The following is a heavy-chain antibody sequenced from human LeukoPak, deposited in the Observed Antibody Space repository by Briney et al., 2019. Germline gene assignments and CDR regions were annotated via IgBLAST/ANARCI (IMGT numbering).Heavy chain of an antibody. V-gene: IGHV3-23*01. CDR2: ITNSGDTT. J-gene: IGHJ4*02. Sequence: GGSLRLSCAASGFTFSTYGMSWVHQAPGKGLEWVSGITNSGDTTYYADSVKGRFTISRDNSKNTLYLQMNSLRAGDTAVYYCAKGTGGFDYWGQGTLVTVSS. CDR1: GFTFSTYG. CDR3: AKGTGGFDY. D-gene: IGHD7-27*01.